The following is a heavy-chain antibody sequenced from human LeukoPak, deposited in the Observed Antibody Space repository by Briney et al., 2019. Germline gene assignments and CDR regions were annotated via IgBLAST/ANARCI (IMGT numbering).Heavy chain of an antibody. J-gene: IGHJ4*02. CDR2: ISSNGGST. D-gene: IGHD3-16*02. CDR1: GFTFSSYA. Sequence: GGSLRLSCAASGFTFSSYAMHWVRQAPGKGPEYVSAISSNGGSTYYANSVKGRFTISRDNSKNTLYLQMGSLRAEDMAVYYCARGALTYDYVWGSYRPSIPDYWGQGTLVTVSS. V-gene: IGHV3-64*01. CDR3: ARGALTYDYVWGSYRPSIPDY.